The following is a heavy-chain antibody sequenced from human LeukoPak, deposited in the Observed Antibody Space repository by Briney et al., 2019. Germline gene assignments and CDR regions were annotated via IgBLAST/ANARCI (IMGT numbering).Heavy chain of an antibody. J-gene: IGHJ4*02. Sequence: ASVKVSCKASGYTFTGYYMHWVRQAPGRGLEWMGWINPNSGGTNYAQKFQGRVTMTRDTSISTAYMELSRLRSDDTAVYYCARDLSYSSSWYLGHLDYWGQGTPVTVSS. CDR1: GYTFTGYY. V-gene: IGHV1-2*02. D-gene: IGHD6-13*01. CDR3: ARDLSYSSSWYLGHLDY. CDR2: INPNSGGT.